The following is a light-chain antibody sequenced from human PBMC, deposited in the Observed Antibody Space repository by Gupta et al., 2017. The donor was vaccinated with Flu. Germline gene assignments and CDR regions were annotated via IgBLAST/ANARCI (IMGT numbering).Light chain of an antibody. J-gene: IGLJ3*02. CDR3: QVWDSSTAWV. Sequence: SYELTQPLSVSVALGQTARITCGGNNIGNKNVHVYQLKPGQAPVLVIYRNNYRPSGIPERFSGSNSGNTATLTISRAQAGDGADYYCQVWDSSTAWVFGGGTKLTVL. CDR2: RNN. V-gene: IGLV3-9*01. CDR1: NIGNKN.